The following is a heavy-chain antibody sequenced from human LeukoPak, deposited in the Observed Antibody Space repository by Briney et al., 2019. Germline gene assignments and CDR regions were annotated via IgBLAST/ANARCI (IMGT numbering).Heavy chain of an antibody. CDR1: GFTFSSYG. Sequence: PGRSLRLSCAASGFTFSSYGMHWVRQAPGKGLEWVAVISYDGSNKYYADSVKGRFTISRDNYKNTLYLQMNSLRAEDTAVYYCAKDQYGSGSSSKKKYYYYGMDVWGQGTTVTVSS. D-gene: IGHD3-10*01. V-gene: IGHV3-30*18. J-gene: IGHJ6*02. CDR3: AKDQYGSGSSSKKKYYYYGMDV. CDR2: ISYDGSNK.